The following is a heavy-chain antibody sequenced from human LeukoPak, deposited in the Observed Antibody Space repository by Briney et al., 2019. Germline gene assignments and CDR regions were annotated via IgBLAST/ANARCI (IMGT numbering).Heavy chain of an antibody. J-gene: IGHJ5*02. CDR2: INHSGST. CDR3: ARGLYSSSSWGVWFDP. V-gene: IGHV4-34*01. CDR1: GGSFSGYY. Sequence: SETLSLTCAVYGGSFSGYYWSWVRQPPGKGLEWIGEINHSGSTNYNPSLKSRVTISVDTSKNQFSLKLSSVTAADTAVYYCARGLYSSSSWGVWFDPWGQGTLVTVSS. D-gene: IGHD6-6*01.